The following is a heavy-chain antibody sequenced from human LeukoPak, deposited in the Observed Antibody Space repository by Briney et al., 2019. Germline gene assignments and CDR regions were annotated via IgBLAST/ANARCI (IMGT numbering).Heavy chain of an antibody. CDR3: ARDQDGDAEAEIFHL. J-gene: IGHJ1*01. CDR1: GFTFSSYA. D-gene: IGHD6-13*01. Sequence: GGSLRLSCAASGFTFSSYAMRWVRQAPGKGLEWVLAISDGGCTIYYSDSVKGRFTISRDNSKNTLYLQMNSLRVEDTAVYYCARDQDGDAEAEIFHLWGQGTLVSVSS. V-gene: IGHV3-23*01. CDR2: ISDGGCTI.